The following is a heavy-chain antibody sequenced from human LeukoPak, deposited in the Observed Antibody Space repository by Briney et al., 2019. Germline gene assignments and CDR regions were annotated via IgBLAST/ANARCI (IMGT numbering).Heavy chain of an antibody. CDR3: ARDCSSTSCYLDC. D-gene: IGHD2-2*01. Sequence: PSETLSLTCAVYGGSFSGYYWSWIRQPPGKGLEWIGEINHSGSTNYNPSLKSRVTISVDTSKNQFSLKVSSVTAADTAVYYCARDCSSTSCYLDCWSQGTLVTVSS. J-gene: IGHJ4*02. CDR2: INHSGST. V-gene: IGHV4-34*01. CDR1: GGSFSGYY.